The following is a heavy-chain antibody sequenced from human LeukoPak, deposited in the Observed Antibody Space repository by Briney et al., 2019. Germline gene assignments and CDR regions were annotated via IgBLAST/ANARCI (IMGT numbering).Heavy chain of an antibody. Sequence: GGSLSLSCAASGFTFSSSAKTWVRQGPGKGLEWVSTITGSDSSTYYADSVKGRFPISRDFSKNTVHLQMNSLRVEDTAIYYCAKGPQLFSGYHPDYWGQGTLVTVSS. CDR1: GFTFSSSA. CDR2: ITGSDSST. CDR3: AKGPQLFSGYHPDY. V-gene: IGHV3-23*01. D-gene: IGHD3-22*01. J-gene: IGHJ4*02.